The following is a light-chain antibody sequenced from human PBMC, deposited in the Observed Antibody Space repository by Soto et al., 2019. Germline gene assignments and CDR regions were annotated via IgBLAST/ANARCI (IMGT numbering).Light chain of an antibody. Sequence: QSALTQPPSASGSPGQSVTISCTGTSSDVGAYIFVSWYQQHPGKAPKLMVYDVNRRPPGVPDRFFGSKSGNTASLTVSGLQAEDEADYYCVSFAGGTYAFGPGTKLTVL. J-gene: IGLJ1*01. V-gene: IGLV2-8*01. CDR1: SSDVGAYIF. CDR3: VSFAGGTYA. CDR2: DVN.